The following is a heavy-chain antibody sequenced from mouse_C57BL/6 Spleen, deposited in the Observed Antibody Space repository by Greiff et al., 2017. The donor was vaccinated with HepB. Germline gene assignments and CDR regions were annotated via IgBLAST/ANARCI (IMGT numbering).Heavy chain of an antibody. V-gene: IGHV5-12*01. CDR2: ISNGGGST. CDR3: ARQKGSNLFYYAMDY. J-gene: IGHJ4*01. Sequence: EVHLVESGGGLVQPGGSLKLSCAASGFTFSDYYMYWVRQTPEKRLEWVAYISNGGGSTYYPDTVKGRFTISRDNAKNTLYLQMSRLKSEDTAMYYCARQKGSNLFYYAMDYWGQGTSVTVSS. CDR1: GFTFSDYY. D-gene: IGHD2-5*01.